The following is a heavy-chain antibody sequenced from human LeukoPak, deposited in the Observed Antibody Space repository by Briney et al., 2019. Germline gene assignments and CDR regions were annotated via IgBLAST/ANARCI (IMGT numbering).Heavy chain of an antibody. CDR1: GFTFSSYG. V-gene: IGHV3-30*03. Sequence: GGSLRLSCAASGFTFSSYGMHWVRQALGKGLKWVAVISYDGSNKYYADSVKGRFTISRDNSKNTLYLQMNSLRAEDTAVYYCARKLGMRGYSSGWNPFDYWGQGTLVTVSS. CDR3: ARKLGMRGYSSGWNPFDY. CDR2: ISYDGSNK. J-gene: IGHJ4*02. D-gene: IGHD6-19*01.